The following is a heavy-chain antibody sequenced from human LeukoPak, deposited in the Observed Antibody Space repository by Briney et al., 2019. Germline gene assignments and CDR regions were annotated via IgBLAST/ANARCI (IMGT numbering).Heavy chain of an antibody. V-gene: IGHV1-18*01. J-gene: IGHJ6*03. CDR1: GYTFTSYG. Sequence: GASVKVSCKASGYTFTSYGISWVRQAPGQGLEWMGWISAYNGNTNYAQKLQGRVTMTTDTSTSTAYMELRSLRSDDTAVYYCARGHYDILTGQSDYHYYYMDVWGKGTTVTISS. D-gene: IGHD3-9*01. CDR2: ISAYNGNT. CDR3: ARGHYDILTGQSDYHYYYMDV.